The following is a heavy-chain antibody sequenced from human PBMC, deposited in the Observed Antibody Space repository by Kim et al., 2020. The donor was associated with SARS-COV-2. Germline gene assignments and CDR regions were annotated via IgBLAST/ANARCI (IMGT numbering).Heavy chain of an antibody. CDR1: GFTFSSYA. J-gene: IGHJ4*02. Sequence: GGSLRLSCSASGFTFSSYAMHWVRQAPGKGLEYVSAISSNGGSTYYADSVKGRFTISRDNSKNTLYLQMSSLRAEDTAVYYCVKAVDTAMVIFDYWGQGTLVTVSS. V-gene: IGHV3-64D*09. CDR3: VKAVDTAMVIFDY. D-gene: IGHD5-18*01. CDR2: ISSNGGST.